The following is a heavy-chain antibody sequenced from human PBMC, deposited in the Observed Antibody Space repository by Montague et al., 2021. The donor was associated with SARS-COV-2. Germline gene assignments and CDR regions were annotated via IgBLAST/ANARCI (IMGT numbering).Heavy chain of an antibody. V-gene: IGHV4-59*01. CDR1: GTPITSYY. CDR2: ISDSVST. Sequence: SETLSLTCSVSGTPITSYYWSWIRQPPGKGLEWIAYISDSVSTNYSPSLKSRVTMSVDTSNNQMSLKLTSLTAADTAVYYCARGCLSYFGAASHCYGMDVWGQGTTVTVSS. CDR3: ARGCLSYFGAASHCYGMDV. J-gene: IGHJ6*02. D-gene: IGHD4/OR15-4a*01.